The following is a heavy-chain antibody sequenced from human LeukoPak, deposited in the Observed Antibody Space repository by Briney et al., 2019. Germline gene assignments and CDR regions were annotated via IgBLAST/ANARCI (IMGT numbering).Heavy chain of an antibody. V-gene: IGHV4-38-2*02. CDR2: IYHSGST. CDR3: ARDGIVVVPAAHYYYGMDV. D-gene: IGHD2-2*01. Sequence: SETLSLTCAVSGYSIRSGYYWGWIRQPPGQGLEWIGSIYHSGSTYYNPSLKSRVTISVDTSKNQFSLKLSSVTAADTAVYYCARDGIVVVPAAHYYYGMDVWGKGTTVTVSS. CDR1: GYSIRSGYY. J-gene: IGHJ6*04.